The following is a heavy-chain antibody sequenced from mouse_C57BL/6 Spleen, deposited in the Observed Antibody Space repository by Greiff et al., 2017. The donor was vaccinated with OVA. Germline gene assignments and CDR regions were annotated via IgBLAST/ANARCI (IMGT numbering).Heavy chain of an antibody. Sequence: DVKLVESGGGLVQPGGSMKLSCVASGFTFSNYWMNWVRQSPEKGLEWVAQIRLKSDNYATHYAESVKGRFTISRDDSKSSVYLQMNNLRAEDTGIYYCTELGQGYFDVWGTGTTVTVSS. D-gene: IGHD4-1*01. V-gene: IGHV6-3*01. CDR2: IRLKSDNYAT. CDR1: GFTFSNYW. J-gene: IGHJ1*03. CDR3: TELGQGYFDV.